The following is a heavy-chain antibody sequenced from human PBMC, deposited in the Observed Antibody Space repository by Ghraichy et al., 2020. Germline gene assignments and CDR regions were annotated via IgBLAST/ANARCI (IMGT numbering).Heavy chain of an antibody. J-gene: IGHJ3*01. CDR2: IKRDGSEK. Sequence: GRSLRLSCVGSGFTFSSDWMTWVRQAPGKGLEWVANIKRDGSEKYYVDSVKGRFTISRDNAKNSLYLQMNSLRAEDTAVYYCARDPGFCSGGICYDVFDVWGQGTMVTVSS. CDR3: ARDPGFCSGGICYDVFDV. CDR1: GFTFSSDW. D-gene: IGHD2-15*01. V-gene: IGHV3-7*03.